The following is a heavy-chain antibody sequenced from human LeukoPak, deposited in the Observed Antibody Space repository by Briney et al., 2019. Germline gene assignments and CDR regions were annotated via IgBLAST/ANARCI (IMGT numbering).Heavy chain of an antibody. J-gene: IGHJ4*02. CDR1: GYTFTAYY. CDR3: ARVSLTAQYLLDY. Sequence: GAPVKVSCKASGYTFTAYYVYWVRQAPGQGLEWMGWINPNSGGTNYAQKFQGRVTMTRDTSISTAYMELSRLTSDDTAVYYCARVSLTAQYLLDYWGQGTLVTVSS. CDR2: INPNSGGT. D-gene: IGHD2/OR15-2a*01. V-gene: IGHV1-2*02.